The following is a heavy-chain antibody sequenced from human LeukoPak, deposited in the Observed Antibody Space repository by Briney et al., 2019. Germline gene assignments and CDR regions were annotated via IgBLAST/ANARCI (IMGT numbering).Heavy chain of an antibody. J-gene: IGHJ4*02. CDR3: ARHDGD. V-gene: IGHV4-59*08. CDR1: GGSISGNY. CDR2: IYYSEST. Sequence: PSETLSLTCTVSGGSISGNYWSWIRQPPGKGLEWIGYIYYSESTNYNPSLNPSLKSRVTISVDTSKNQFALKLSSVTDADTAVYYCARHDGDWGQGILVTVSS. D-gene: IGHD4-17*01.